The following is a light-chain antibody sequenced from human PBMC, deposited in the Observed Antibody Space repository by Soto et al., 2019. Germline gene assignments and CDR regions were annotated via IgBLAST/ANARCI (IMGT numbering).Light chain of an antibody. Sequence: EIVLTQSPATLSLSPGERATLSCRASQSAGNFLAWYQQKPGQAPRLLIYGASSRATDIPDRFRGSGSGRDFVLNISRLERGDSGVYYCQQYSSSPRTFGQGTKVDIK. CDR3: QQYSSSPRT. CDR2: GAS. V-gene: IGKV3-20*01. J-gene: IGKJ1*01. CDR1: QSAGNF.